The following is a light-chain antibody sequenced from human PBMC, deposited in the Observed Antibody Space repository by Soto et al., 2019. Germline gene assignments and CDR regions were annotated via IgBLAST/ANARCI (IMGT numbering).Light chain of an antibody. V-gene: IGKV3-20*01. CDR2: GAS. Sequence: EVVMTQSPATLSVSPGEGVTLSCRASQGIGDTLAWYQHKPGQPPRLLIYGASSRATGIPDRFSGSGSGTDFTLTISRLEPEDFAVYYCQQYGSSLITFGQGTRLENK. CDR3: QQYGSSLIT. J-gene: IGKJ5*01. CDR1: QGIGDT.